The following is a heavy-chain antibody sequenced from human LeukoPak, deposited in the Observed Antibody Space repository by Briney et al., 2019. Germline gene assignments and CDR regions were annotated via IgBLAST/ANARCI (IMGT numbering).Heavy chain of an antibody. CDR3: ARSPDSSGWWILLSGSYSEGY. CDR2: IYYSGST. J-gene: IGHJ4*02. Sequence: SETLSLTCTVSGGSISSSSYYWGWIRQPPGKGLEWIGSIYYSGSTYYNPSLKSRVTISVDTSKNQFSLKLSSVTAADTAVYYCARSPDSSGWWILLSGSYSEGYWGQGTLVTVSS. CDR1: GGSISSSSYY. V-gene: IGHV4-39*01. D-gene: IGHD6-19*01.